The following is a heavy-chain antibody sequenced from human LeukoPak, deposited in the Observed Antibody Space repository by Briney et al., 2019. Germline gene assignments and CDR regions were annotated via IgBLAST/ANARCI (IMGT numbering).Heavy chain of an antibody. CDR1: GYTFTSYG. D-gene: IGHD2-15*01. CDR3: AIDVAYCSGGSCYLLDY. V-gene: IGHV1-18*01. J-gene: IGHJ4*02. CDR2: ISVYNDNT. Sequence: ASVKVSCKASGYTFTSYGISWVRQAPGQGLEGMGWISVYNDNTNYAQKLQGRVTMTTDTSTSTAYMELSSLRSDDTAVYYCAIDVAYCSGGSCYLLDYWGQGTLVTVSS.